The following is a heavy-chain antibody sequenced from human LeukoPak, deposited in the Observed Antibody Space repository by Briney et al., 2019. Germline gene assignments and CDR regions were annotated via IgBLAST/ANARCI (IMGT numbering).Heavy chain of an antibody. CDR3: ARAGDYDFWSGPLFAFDI. V-gene: IGHV4-39*07. D-gene: IGHD3-3*01. J-gene: IGHJ3*02. CDR1: GGSISSSSYY. CDR2: IYYSGST. Sequence: PSETLSLTCTVSGGSISSSSYYWGWIRQPPGKGLEWIGSIYYSGSTYYNPSLKSRVTISVDTSKNQFSLKLSSVTAADTAVYYCARAGDYDFWSGPLFAFDIWGQGTMVTVSS.